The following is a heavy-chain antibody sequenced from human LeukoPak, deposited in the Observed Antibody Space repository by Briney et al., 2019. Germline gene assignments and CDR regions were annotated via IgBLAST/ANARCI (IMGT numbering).Heavy chain of an antibody. V-gene: IGHV1-2*02. J-gene: IGHJ4*02. D-gene: IGHD3-22*01. CDR2: INPNSGGT. Sequence: ASVKVSCKASGYTFTGYYMHWVRQAPGQGLEWMGWINPNSGGTNYAQKFQGRVTMTRDTSINTAYMELSRLRSDDTAMYYCARSLTYYLDSSGFYSRAFDFWGQGTLVTVSS. CDR3: ARSLTYYLDSSGFYSRAFDF. CDR1: GYTFTGYY.